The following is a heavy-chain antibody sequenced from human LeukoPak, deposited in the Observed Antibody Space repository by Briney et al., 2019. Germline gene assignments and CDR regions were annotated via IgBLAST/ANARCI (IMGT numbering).Heavy chain of an antibody. Sequence: GESLKISCKGSGYTFTTYWIAWVRQMPGKGLEWMGIIYPDDSDTRYSPSFQGQVTISVDKSISTSYLQWSTLKASDTAMYYCARGATTVSSEFDYWGQGTLVTVSS. CDR3: ARGATTVSSEFDY. CDR2: IYPDDSDT. CDR1: GYTFTTYW. D-gene: IGHD4-17*01. J-gene: IGHJ4*02. V-gene: IGHV5-51*01.